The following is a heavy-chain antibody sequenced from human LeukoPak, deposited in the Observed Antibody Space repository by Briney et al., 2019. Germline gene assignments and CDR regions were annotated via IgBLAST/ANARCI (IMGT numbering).Heavy chain of an antibody. J-gene: IGHJ4*02. CDR2: IRYDGTSQ. V-gene: IGHV3-30*02. D-gene: IGHD6-19*01. CDR3: VKVGSGWYQIDY. Sequence: GGSLRLSCATSGFTLSIYGMHWVRQAPGKGLEWVAFIRYDGTSQYYADSVKGRFTISRDNSKNTLYLQMNSLGTEDTAVYYCVKVGSGWYQIDYWGQGTLVTVSS. CDR1: GFTLSIYG.